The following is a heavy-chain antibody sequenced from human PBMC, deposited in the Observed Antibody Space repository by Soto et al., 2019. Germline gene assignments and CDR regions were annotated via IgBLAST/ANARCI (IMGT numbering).Heavy chain of an antibody. J-gene: IGHJ3*02. CDR3: ARTEYHGAFDI. V-gene: IGHV3-11*05. CDR2: ISTGSIYT. CDR1: GFTFSDYY. Sequence: QVQMVESGGGLVKPGGSLRLSCAVSGFTFSDYYMSWISQAPGKGLEWISYISTGSIYTNYADSVKGRFTISRDNAKNSLYLQMNSLRAEDTAVYYCARTEYHGAFDIWGQGTMVRVSS. D-gene: IGHD2-2*01.